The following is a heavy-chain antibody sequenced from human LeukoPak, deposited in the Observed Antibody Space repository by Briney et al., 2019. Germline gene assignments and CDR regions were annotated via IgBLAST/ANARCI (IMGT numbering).Heavy chain of an antibody. Sequence: SETLSLTCTVSGGSISSYHWSWIRQPAGKGLEWIGRIYISGSTNYNPSLKSRVTMSVDTSKNQFSLKLSSVTAADTAVYYCARDAYYYDSSGYRRFDYWGQGTLVTVSS. CDR1: GGSISSYH. J-gene: IGHJ4*02. D-gene: IGHD3-22*01. CDR3: ARDAYYYDSSGYRRFDY. V-gene: IGHV4-4*07. CDR2: IYISGST.